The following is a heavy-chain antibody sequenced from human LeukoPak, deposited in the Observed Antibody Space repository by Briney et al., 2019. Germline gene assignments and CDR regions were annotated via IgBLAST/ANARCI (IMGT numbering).Heavy chain of an antibody. CDR1: GFTFASYW. J-gene: IGHJ4*02. CDR2: INGYGSST. CDR3: ARDAPGNTALDY. V-gene: IGHV3-74*01. D-gene: IGHD2-2*02. Sequence: GGSLRLSCAASGFTFASYWMHWVRQAPGKGLVWVSRINGYGSSTNFADSVEGRVTISRDTAKNTPYLQVNRLRAEDTAVYYCARDAPGNTALDYWGQGTLVTVSS.